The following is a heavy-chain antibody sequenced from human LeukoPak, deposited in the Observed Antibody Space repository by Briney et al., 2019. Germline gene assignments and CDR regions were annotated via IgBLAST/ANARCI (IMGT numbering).Heavy chain of an antibody. V-gene: IGHV3-48*03. CDR1: GFTFSSFE. CDR2: ITSSSDTI. J-gene: IGHJ4*02. D-gene: IGHD2-2*01. CDR3: TRDGCTSTNCQWFDC. Sequence: PGGSLRLSCAVSGFTFSSFEMNWVRQAPGKGLEWISYITSSSDTIYYAESVRGRFTISRDNAKNSLYLQMNSLRAEDTAVYYCTRDGCTSTNCQWFDCWGQGTLVTVSS.